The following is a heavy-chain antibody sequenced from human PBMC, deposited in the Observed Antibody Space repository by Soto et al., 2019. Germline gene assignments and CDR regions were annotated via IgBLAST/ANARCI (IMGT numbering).Heavy chain of an antibody. CDR3: DSAVAGTFH. CDR1: GFTVSSNY. J-gene: IGHJ4*02. D-gene: IGHD6-19*01. Sequence: EVQLVESGGGLVQPGGSLRLSCAASGFTVSSNYMSWVRQAPGKGLEWVSVIYSGGTTYYADSVKGRFTISRDNSKNTLYLQMNSLRAEDTAVYYCDSAVAGTFHWGQGTLVTGSS. V-gene: IGHV3-66*01. CDR2: IYSGGTT.